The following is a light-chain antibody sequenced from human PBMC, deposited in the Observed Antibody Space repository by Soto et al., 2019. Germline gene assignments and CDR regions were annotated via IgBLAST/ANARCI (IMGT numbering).Light chain of an antibody. CDR3: QQANSFPIT. V-gene: IGKV1-12*01. CDR1: QGISSW. Sequence: DIHMTQSPSSVSAFVGYRFTITCRASQGISSWLAWYQQKPGKAPKLLIYAAFSLQSGVPSRFRGSGSGTDFALTIGSLRPEDCAVYYCQQANSFPITFGQGTRLEIK. J-gene: IGKJ5*01. CDR2: AAF.